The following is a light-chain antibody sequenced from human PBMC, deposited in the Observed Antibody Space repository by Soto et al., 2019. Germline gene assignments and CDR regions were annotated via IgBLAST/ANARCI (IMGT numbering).Light chain of an antibody. Sequence: DIQMTQSPSSLSASVGDRVTISCRASQTISTYVNWYQQKPGKAPNLLIYSSSTLQSGVPSRFSGSGSGTDFTLSISTLQPEEFAIYYCQQSYELPGTFGQGTKVEIK. CDR1: QTISTY. CDR3: QQSYELPGT. V-gene: IGKV1-39*01. J-gene: IGKJ1*01. CDR2: SSS.